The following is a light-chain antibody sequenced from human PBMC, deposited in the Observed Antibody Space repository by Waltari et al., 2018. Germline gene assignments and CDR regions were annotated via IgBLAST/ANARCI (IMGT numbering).Light chain of an antibody. CDR1: QSMSNW. CDR3: QQYNSYSVT. CDR2: KAS. V-gene: IGKV1-5*03. J-gene: IGKJ1*01. Sequence: DIQMTQSPSTLSGSVGERVTITCRASQSMSNWLAWYQQKPGKAPKLLIYKASSLESGVPSRFSGSGSGTEFTVTISSLQPDDFATYHCQQYNSYSVTFGQGTKVEIK.